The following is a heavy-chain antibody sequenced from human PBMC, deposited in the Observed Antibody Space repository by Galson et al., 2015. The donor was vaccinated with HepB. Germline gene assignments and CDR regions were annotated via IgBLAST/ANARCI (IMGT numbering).Heavy chain of an antibody. CDR2: ISGSGTST. V-gene: IGHV3-23*01. CDR3: AKIVNPYSSTWYFDY. CDR1: GFTFSNYA. Sequence: SLRLSCAASGFTFSNYAMCWVRQSPGKGLEWVSAISGSGTSTYYPDSVKGRFTFSRDNSKNTLYLQMNSLRAEDTAVYYCAKIVNPYSSTWYFDYWGQGTLVTVSS. J-gene: IGHJ4*02. D-gene: IGHD6-13*01.